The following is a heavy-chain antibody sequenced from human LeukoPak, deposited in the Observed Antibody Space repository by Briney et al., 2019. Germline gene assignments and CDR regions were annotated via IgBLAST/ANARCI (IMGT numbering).Heavy chain of an antibody. J-gene: IGHJ4*02. CDR2: INHSGST. CDR3: AGSGDYFVY. V-gene: IGHV4-34*01. CDR1: GGSFSGYY. Sequence: KPSETLSLTCAVYGGSFSGYYWSWIRQPPGKGLEWIGEINHSGSTNYNPSLKSRVTISVDTSKDQFSLKLSSVTAADTAVYYCAGSGDYFVYWGQGTLVTVSS. D-gene: IGHD4-17*01.